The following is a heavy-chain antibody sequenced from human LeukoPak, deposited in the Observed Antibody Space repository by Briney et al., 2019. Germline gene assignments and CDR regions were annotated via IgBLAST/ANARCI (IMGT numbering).Heavy chain of an antibody. J-gene: IGHJ4*02. Sequence: SETLSLTCTVSGGSISSGGYYWNWIRQHPGKGLEWIGYIYYSGSTYYNPSLKSRVTISVDTSKNQFSLKLSSVTAADTAVYYCARAVVVITNFDYWGQGTLVTVSS. D-gene: IGHD3-22*01. CDR3: ARAVVVITNFDY. V-gene: IGHV4-31*03. CDR2: IYYSGST. CDR1: GGSISSGGYY.